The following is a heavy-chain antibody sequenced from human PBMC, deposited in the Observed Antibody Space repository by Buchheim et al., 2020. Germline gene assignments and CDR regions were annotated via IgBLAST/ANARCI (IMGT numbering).Heavy chain of an antibody. D-gene: IGHD3-10*01. CDR3: ARGFRSFDS. J-gene: IGHJ4*02. CDR2: SRNKRDGYTT. CDR1: GFSFSDFY. Sequence: EVQLVESGGGLVQPGGSLRLSCATSGFSFSDFYLDWVRQVPGKGLEWIGRSRNKRDGYTTEYAASVKGRFTVSRDESTDPLYLQMNSLKIEDTAMYYCARGFRSFDSWGQGT. V-gene: IGHV3-72*01.